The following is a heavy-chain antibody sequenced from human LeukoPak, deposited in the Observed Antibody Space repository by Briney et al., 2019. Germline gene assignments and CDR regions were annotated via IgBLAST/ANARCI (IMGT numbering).Heavy chain of an antibody. J-gene: IGHJ4*02. Sequence: SETLFLTCTVSGGSISSYYWSWIRQPPGKGLEWIGYIYYSGSTNYNPSLKSRVTISVDTSKNQFSLKLSSVTAADTAVYYCARRAADILTGYYQLDYWGQGTLVTVSS. CDR2: IYYSGST. D-gene: IGHD3-9*01. CDR3: ARRAADILTGYYQLDY. CDR1: GGSISSYY. V-gene: IGHV4-59*08.